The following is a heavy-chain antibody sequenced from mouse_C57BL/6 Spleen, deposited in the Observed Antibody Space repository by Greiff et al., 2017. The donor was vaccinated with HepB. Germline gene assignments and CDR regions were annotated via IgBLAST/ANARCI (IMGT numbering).Heavy chain of an antibody. CDR1: GFTFSNYW. CDR2: IRFKSDNYAT. J-gene: IGHJ1*03. D-gene: IGHD1-1*01. Sequence: EVMLVESGGGLVQPGGSMKLSCVASGFTFSNYWMNWVRQSPEKGLEWVAQIRFKSDNYATHYAESVKGRFTISRDDSKSSFYLQMNNLRAEDTGIYYCTAGGTVVASDWYFDVWGTGTTVTVSS. CDR3: TAGGTVVASDWYFDV. V-gene: IGHV6-3*01.